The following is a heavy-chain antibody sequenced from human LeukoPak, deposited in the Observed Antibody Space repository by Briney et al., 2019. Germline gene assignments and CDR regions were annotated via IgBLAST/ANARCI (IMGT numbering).Heavy chain of an antibody. J-gene: IGHJ4*02. CDR2: INHSGST. CDR1: GGSFSGYY. CDR3: AREGGPYRPLDY. Sequence: NPSETLSLTCAVYGGSFSGYYWSWIRQPPGKGLEWIGEINHSGSTNYNPSLKSRVTISVDTSKNQFSLKLSSVTAADTAVYYCAREGGPYRPLDYSGQGTLVTVSS. V-gene: IGHV4-34*01.